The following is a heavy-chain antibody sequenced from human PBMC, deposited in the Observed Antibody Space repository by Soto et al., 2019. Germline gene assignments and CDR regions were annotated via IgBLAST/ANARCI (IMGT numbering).Heavy chain of an antibody. Sequence: SGGGVGQPGGSLRISCTVSGFTFKNYGMHWVRQAPGRGLEWVGVISYTGVTKYYADSVKGRFTISRDNSQNTVYLQMNSLRAEDTAVYYCAKEWSSYTSGWFFDYWGQGILVTVSS. CDR2: ISYTGVTK. CDR3: AKEWSSYTSGWFFDY. D-gene: IGHD6-19*01. CDR1: GFTFKNYG. J-gene: IGHJ4*02. V-gene: IGHV3-30*18.